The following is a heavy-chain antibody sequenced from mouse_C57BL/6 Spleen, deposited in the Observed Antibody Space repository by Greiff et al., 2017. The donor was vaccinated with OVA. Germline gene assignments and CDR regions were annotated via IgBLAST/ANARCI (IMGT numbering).Heavy chain of an antibody. CDR2: INYDGSST. CDR1: GFTFSDYY. Sequence: EVMLVESEGGLVQPGSSMKLSCTASGFTFSDYYMAWVRQVPEKGLEWVANINYDGSSTYYLDSLKSRFIISRDNAKNILYLQMSSLKSEDTATYYCARDGSNSYWYFDVWGTGTTVTVSS. D-gene: IGHD1-1*01. CDR3: ARDGSNSYWYFDV. J-gene: IGHJ1*03. V-gene: IGHV5-16*01.